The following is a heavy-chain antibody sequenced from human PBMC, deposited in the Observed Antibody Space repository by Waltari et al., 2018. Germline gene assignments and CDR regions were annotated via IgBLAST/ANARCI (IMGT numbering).Heavy chain of an antibody. CDR3: ALDLEGSSGYYPYFGY. Sequence: VQLQESGPGLVKPSQTLSLTCTVSGGSISSGSYYWSWIRQPAGKGLEWVSAISGSGGSTYYADSVKGRFTISRDNSKNTLYLQMNSLRAEDTAVYYCALDLEGSSGYYPYFGYWGQGTLVTVSS. V-gene: IGHV3-23*01. D-gene: IGHD3-22*01. CDR1: GGSISSGSYY. CDR2: ISGSGGST. J-gene: IGHJ4*02.